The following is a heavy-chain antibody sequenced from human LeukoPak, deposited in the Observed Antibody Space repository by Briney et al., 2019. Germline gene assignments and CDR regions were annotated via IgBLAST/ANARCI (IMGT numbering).Heavy chain of an antibody. CDR1: KFTFSHYG. V-gene: IGHV3-33*06. Sequence: PGGSLKLSWAASKFTFSHYGMHWVRQAPGKGLELVAVIWNDGSNQYYADSVKGRFTVSRDNSQNTSYLQMNSLRPEDTAVYYCAKDAQRGFDYSNSLENWGQGILVTVSS. CDR3: AKDAQRGFDYSNSLEN. J-gene: IGHJ4*02. D-gene: IGHD4-11*01. CDR2: IWNDGSNQ.